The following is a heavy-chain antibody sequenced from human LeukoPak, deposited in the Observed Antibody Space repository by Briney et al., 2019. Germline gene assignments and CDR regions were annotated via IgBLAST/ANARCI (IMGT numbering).Heavy chain of an antibody. Sequence: GASVKVSCKASGYTFTGYFVDWVRQAPGQGLEWMGRINPNSGGTNYAQKFQGRVTMTRDTSISTAYMELSRLRSDDTAVYYCASQYYYGSGSYQDYWGQGTLVTVSS. CDR2: INPNSGGT. CDR1: GYTFTGYF. D-gene: IGHD3-10*01. V-gene: IGHV1-2*06. CDR3: ASQYYYGSGSYQDY. J-gene: IGHJ4*02.